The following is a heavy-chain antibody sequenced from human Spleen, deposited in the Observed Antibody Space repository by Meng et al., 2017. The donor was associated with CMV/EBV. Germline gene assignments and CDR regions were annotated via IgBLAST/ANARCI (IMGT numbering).Heavy chain of an antibody. Sequence: GSLRLSCTVSGGSVSSDIYYWSWIRQPPRKGLEWIGYISYSGSTNYNPSLKSRFTMSVDTSKNQFSLKLSSVTAADTAVYYCARGLSQSVYYGMDVWGQGTTVTVSS. CDR3: ARGLSQSVYYGMDV. CDR2: ISYSGST. V-gene: IGHV4-61*01. CDR1: GGSVSSDIYY. J-gene: IGHJ6*02. D-gene: IGHD3-22*01.